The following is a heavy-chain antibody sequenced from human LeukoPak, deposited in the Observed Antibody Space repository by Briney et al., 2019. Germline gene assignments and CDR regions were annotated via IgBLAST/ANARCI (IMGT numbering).Heavy chain of an antibody. D-gene: IGHD3-3*01. V-gene: IGHV3-30*03. CDR3: ARGTDTKPFWSGYLVDV. Sequence: GRSLRLSCAASGFTFSSSAMHWVRQAPGKGVEWVAVITYDESNKYYADSVKGRFTISRDNSKNTLYLQMNSLRAEDTAVYYCARGTDTKPFWSGYLVDVWGQGTTVTVSS. J-gene: IGHJ6*02. CDR2: ITYDESNK. CDR1: GFTFSSSA.